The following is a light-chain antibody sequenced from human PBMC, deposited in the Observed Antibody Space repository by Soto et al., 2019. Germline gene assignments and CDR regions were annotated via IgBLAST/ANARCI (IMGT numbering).Light chain of an antibody. J-gene: IGKJ1*01. CDR2: FGS. CDR3: QQYGSSPGT. Sequence: DIVMTQSPLSLSVTPGEPASIPCRSSQSLLHSNGYIFLDWYLQKPGQSPQLLMYFGSNRASGVPDRFSGSGSGTDFSLTITSLEPEDFAVYYCQQYGSSPGTFGQGTKVEIK. CDR1: QSLLHSNGYIF. V-gene: IGKV2-28*01.